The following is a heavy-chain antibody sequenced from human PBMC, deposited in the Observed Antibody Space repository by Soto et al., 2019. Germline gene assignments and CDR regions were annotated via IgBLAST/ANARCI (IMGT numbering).Heavy chain of an antibody. J-gene: IGHJ5*02. CDR2: IYYSGST. V-gene: IGHV4-31*03. D-gene: IGHD6-13*01. CDR1: GGSISSGGYY. Sequence: QVQLQESGPGLVKPSQTLSLTCTVSGGSISSGGYYWSWIRQHPGKGLEWIGYIYYSGSTYYNPSLKSRVTISVDTSKNQFSLKLSSVTAADTAVYYCARDRDSSSWYGGSNWFDPWGQGTLVTVSS. CDR3: ARDRDSSSWYGGSNWFDP.